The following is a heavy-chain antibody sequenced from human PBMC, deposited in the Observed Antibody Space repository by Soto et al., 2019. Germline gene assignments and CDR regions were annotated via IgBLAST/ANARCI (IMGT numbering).Heavy chain of an antibody. CDR3: ARFSGSYYYAMEV. J-gene: IGHJ6*02. V-gene: IGHV4-34*01. CDR1: GGSFSGYY. Sequence: SETLSLTCAVYGGSFSGYYWSWIRQPPGKGLEWIGEINHSGVTNYKPSLKRRVTISVDTSKNQFSLQLKSVTAADTALYYCARFSGSYYYAMEVWGQGSTVTVSS. CDR2: INHSGVT. D-gene: IGHD6-19*01.